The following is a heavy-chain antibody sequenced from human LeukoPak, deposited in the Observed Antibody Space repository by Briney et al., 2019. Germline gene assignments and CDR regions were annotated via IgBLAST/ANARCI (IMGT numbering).Heavy chain of an antibody. CDR2: ISASGGAT. CDR1: GFIFRTYA. CDR3: AKDRGRAVAGSEFDY. V-gene: IGHV3-23*01. J-gene: IGHJ4*02. Sequence: GGSLRLSCAASGFIFRTYAMSWVRQVPGKGLEWVSGISASGGATNYADSVKGRFTISRDNSKNTLYLEMNSLRAEDTALYYCAKDRGRAVAGSEFDYWGQGTLVTVSS. D-gene: IGHD6-19*01.